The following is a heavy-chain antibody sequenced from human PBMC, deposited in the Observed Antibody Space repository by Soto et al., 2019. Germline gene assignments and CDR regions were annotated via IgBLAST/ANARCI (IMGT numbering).Heavy chain of an antibody. CDR3: AGGGVRGVITRTRDYYGMDV. V-gene: IGHV5-51*01. Sequence: GESLKISCEVSGYSFTSYWIGWVRQMPGKGLEWMGIIYPGDSDTRYSPSFQGQVTISADKSISTAYLQWSSLKASDTAMYYCAGGGVRGVITRTRDYYGMDVWGQGTTVTVSS. D-gene: IGHD3-10*01. J-gene: IGHJ6*02. CDR2: IYPGDSDT. CDR1: GYSFTSYW.